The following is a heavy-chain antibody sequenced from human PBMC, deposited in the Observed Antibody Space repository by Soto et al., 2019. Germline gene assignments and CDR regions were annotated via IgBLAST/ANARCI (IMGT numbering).Heavy chain of an antibody. CDR2: ISGDNGNT. CDR3: ATGLLGYCSSGSCYSDS. D-gene: IGHD2-15*01. J-gene: IGHJ4*02. CDR1: AYTFTNYA. V-gene: IGHV1-18*01. Sequence: QVQLVQSGAEVKKPGASVRVSCQTSAYTFTNYAVSWVRQAPGQGLEWMGWISGDNGNTIYAQKFQGRVTMTTDTSTRKAYMELRSLRSDDTAVYYCATGLLGYCSSGSCYSDSWGQGTLVTVSS.